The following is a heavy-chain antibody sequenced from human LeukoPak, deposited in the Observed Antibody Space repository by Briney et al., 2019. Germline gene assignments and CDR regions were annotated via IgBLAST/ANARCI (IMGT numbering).Heavy chain of an antibody. V-gene: IGHV3-23*01. D-gene: IGHD5-18*01. CDR2: ITGNGATT. J-gene: IGHJ4*02. CDR3: AKERRRVDTEMVRSYYFEN. CDR1: GFTFSSSA. Sequence: GGSLRLSCAASGFTFSSSAMSWVRQTPGKGLEWVSSITGNGATTYYSDSVKGRFTISRDNSKNTLSLQMNSLRAEDTAVYYCAKERRRVDTEMVRSYYFENWGQGTLVTVSS.